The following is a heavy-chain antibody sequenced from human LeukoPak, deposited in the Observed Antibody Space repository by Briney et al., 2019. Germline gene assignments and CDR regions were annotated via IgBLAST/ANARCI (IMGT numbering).Heavy chain of an antibody. D-gene: IGHD1-26*01. J-gene: IGHJ4*02. CDR2: ITSDGSST. Sequence: GGSLRLSCAASGFTFSNYWMLWVRQAPGKGPVWVSRITSDGSSTSYADSVKGRFTISRDNVKNTLFLQMSSLRAEGTAMYYCARDGSLPDYWGQGTLVTVSS. CDR1: GFTFSNYW. V-gene: IGHV3-74*01. CDR3: ARDGSLPDY.